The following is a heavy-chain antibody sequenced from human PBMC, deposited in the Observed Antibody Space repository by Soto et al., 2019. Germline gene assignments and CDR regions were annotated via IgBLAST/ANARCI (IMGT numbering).Heavy chain of an antibody. Sequence: ASVKVSCKASGYTFTGYYMHWVRQAPGQGLEWMGWINPNSGGTNYAQKFQGWVTMTRDTSISTAYMELSRLRSDDTAVYYCARASHLAYCGGDCYSTFDYWGQGTLVTVS. J-gene: IGHJ4*02. D-gene: IGHD2-21*02. CDR2: INPNSGGT. CDR3: ARASHLAYCGGDCYSTFDY. CDR1: GYTFTGYY. V-gene: IGHV1-2*04.